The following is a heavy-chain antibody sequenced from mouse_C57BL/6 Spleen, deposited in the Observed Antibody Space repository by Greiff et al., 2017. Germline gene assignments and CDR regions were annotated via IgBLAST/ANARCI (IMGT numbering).Heavy chain of an antibody. CDR3: TRNYYGNAYYFDY. Sequence: VQLQQSGTVLARPGASVKMSCKTSGYTFTSYWMHWVKQRPGQGLEWIGAIYPGNSDTSYNQKFKGKAKLTAVTSASTAYMELSSLTNEDSAVYYCTRNYYGNAYYFDYGGQGTTLTVSS. CDR1: GYTFTSYW. V-gene: IGHV1-5*01. D-gene: IGHD2-1*01. J-gene: IGHJ2*01. CDR2: IYPGNSDT.